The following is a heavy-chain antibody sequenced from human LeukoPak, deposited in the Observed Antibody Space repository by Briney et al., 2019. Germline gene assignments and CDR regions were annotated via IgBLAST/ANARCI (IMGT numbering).Heavy chain of an antibody. V-gene: IGHV4-34*01. J-gene: IGHJ5*02. D-gene: IGHD2-8*01. CDR1: GGSFSGFY. CDR2: INHSGST. CDR3: ARGGGYCTNNVCPPWFDP. Sequence: SETLSLTCSVYGGSFSGFYWNWIRQPPGKGLEWIGEINHSGSTHYSPSLKSRLSMSVDSSKNQFSLKLSSVTAADTAVYYCARGGGYCTNNVCPPWFDPWGQGALVTVSS.